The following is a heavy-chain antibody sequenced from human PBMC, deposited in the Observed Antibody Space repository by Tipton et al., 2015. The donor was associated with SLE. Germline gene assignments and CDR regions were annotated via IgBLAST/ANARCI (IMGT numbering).Heavy chain of an antibody. CDR1: GGSISGGSYY. J-gene: IGHJ5*02. V-gene: IGHV4-61*02. Sequence: LRLSCTVSGGSISGGSYYWSWIRQPAGKGLEWIGRIYTSGSTNYNPSLKSRVPISADTSKNRFPLKLTSVTAADTAVYYCARLSSMVRRAQGWFDPWGQGTLVTVSS. CDR3: ARLSSMVRRAQGWFDP. CDR2: IYTSGST. D-gene: IGHD3-10*01.